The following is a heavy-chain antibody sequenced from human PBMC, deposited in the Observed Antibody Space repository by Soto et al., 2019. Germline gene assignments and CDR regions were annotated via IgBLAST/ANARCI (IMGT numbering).Heavy chain of an antibody. CDR2: ISYDGSNK. Sequence: QVQLVESGGGVVQAGRSLRLSCAASGFTFSSYGMHWVRQAPGKGLEWVAVISYDGSNKYYADSVKGRFTISRDNSKNTLYLQMNSLRAEDTAVYYCAKGCSGGSCYRFDPWGQGTLVTVSS. CDR1: GFTFSSYG. CDR3: AKGCSGGSCYRFDP. V-gene: IGHV3-30*18. D-gene: IGHD2-15*01. J-gene: IGHJ5*02.